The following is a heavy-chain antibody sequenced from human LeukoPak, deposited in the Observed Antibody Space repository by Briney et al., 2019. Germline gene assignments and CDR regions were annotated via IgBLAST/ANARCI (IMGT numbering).Heavy chain of an antibody. J-gene: IGHJ4*02. CDR3: ARVTVTYDY. V-gene: IGHV3-48*02. D-gene: IGHD4-17*01. Sequence: PGGSLRLSCAASGFTFSSYAMSWVRQAPGKGLEWVSYISSSSSTIYYAGSVKGRFTISRDNAKKSLYLQMNSLRDEDTAVYYCARVTVTYDYWGQGTLVTVSS. CDR1: GFTFSSYA. CDR2: ISSSSSTI.